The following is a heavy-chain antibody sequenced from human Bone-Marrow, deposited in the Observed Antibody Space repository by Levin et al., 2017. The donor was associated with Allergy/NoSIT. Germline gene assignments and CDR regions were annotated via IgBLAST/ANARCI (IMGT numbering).Heavy chain of an antibody. CDR1: GFSLSTSGVG. Sequence: SGPTLVKPTQTLTLTCTFSGFSLSTSGVGVGWIRRPPGKALEWLALIYWDDDKRYSPSVKSRLTITKDTAKNQVVLTMTNMDPVDTAIYYCAHSHSSGWLPYFDCWGQGMLVTVSS. J-gene: IGHJ4*02. D-gene: IGHD6-19*01. CDR2: IYWDDDK. V-gene: IGHV2-5*02. CDR3: AHSHSSGWLPYFDC.